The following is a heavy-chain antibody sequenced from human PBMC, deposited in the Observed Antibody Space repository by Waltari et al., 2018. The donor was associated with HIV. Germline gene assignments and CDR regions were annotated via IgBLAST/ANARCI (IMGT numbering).Heavy chain of an antibody. D-gene: IGHD3-10*01. CDR2: ISAYNGNT. J-gene: IGHJ4*02. V-gene: IGHV1-18*01. Sequence: QVQLVQSGAEVKQPGASVTVSCKASGYTFTSYGISWVRQAPGQGIEWMGWISAYNGNTNYAQKLQGRVTMTTDTSTSTAYMELRSLRSDDTAVYYCARDKGLWFGELLGDYWGQGTLVTVSS. CDR3: ARDKGLWFGELLGDY. CDR1: GYTFTSYG.